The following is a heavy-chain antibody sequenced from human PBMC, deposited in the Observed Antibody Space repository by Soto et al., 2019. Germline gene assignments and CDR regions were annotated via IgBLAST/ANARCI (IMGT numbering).Heavy chain of an antibody. CDR3: ARATPTLYDFRVKNAFDI. Sequence: SETLSLTCTVSGGSISSGDYYWSWIRQPPGKGLEWIGYIYYSGSTYYNPSLKSRVTISVDTSKNQFSLKLSSVTAADTAVYYCARATPTLYDFRVKNAFDIWGQGTMVTVSS. CDR1: GGSISSGDYY. D-gene: IGHD3-16*01. V-gene: IGHV4-30-4*01. J-gene: IGHJ3*02. CDR2: IYYSGST.